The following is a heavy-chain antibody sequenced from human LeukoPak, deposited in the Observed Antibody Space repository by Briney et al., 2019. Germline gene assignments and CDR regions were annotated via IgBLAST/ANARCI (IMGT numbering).Heavy chain of an antibody. Sequence: SETLSLTCAVYGGSLSDYYWSWIRQPPGKGLEWIGYIYYSGSTNYNPSLKSRVTISVDTSKNQFSLKLSSVTAADTAMYYCATGLQSSWYRPYFDYWGQGTLVTVSS. J-gene: IGHJ4*02. CDR1: GGSLSDYY. CDR2: IYYSGST. V-gene: IGHV4-59*01. D-gene: IGHD6-13*01. CDR3: ATGLQSSWYRPYFDY.